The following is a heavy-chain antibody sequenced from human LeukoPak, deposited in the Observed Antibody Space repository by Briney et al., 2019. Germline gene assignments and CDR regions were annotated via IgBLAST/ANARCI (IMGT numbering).Heavy chain of an antibody. V-gene: IGHV3-43*01. CDR1: GFTFDDYT. CDR2: ISWDGGST. Sequence: GGSLRLSCAASGFTFDDYTMHWVRQAPGKGLEWVSLISWDGGSTYYADSVKGRFTISRDNSKNSLYLQMNSLRTEDTALYYCAKDGGDSSSLGENWFDPWGQGTLVTVSS. CDR3: AKDGGDSSSLGENWFDP. J-gene: IGHJ5*02. D-gene: IGHD6-13*01.